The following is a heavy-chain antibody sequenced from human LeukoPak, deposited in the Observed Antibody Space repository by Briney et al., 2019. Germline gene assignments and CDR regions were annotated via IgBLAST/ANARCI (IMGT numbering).Heavy chain of an antibody. V-gene: IGHV3-7*03. Sequence: GGSLRLSCEGSAFIFSGHWMNWVRQTPGKGLEWVASIKEDGSERQYVDSVKGRFSISRDNTKGSLFLQLNSLRAEDTAVYYCAKGGKWDVTPFDYWGQGTLVTVSS. D-gene: IGHD1-26*01. CDR2: IKEDGSER. CDR3: AKGGKWDVTPFDY. CDR1: AFIFSGHW. J-gene: IGHJ4*02.